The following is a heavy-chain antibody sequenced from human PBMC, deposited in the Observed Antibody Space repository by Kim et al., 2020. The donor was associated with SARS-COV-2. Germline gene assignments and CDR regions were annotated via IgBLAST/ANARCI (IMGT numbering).Heavy chain of an antibody. J-gene: IGHJ4*02. CDR2: T. Sequence: TNYAQRFQGRVTMTRDTSISTAYMELSRLRSDDTAVYYCARDGGGSHFDYWGQGTLVTVSS. CDR3: ARDGGGSHFDY. V-gene: IGHV1-2*02. D-gene: IGHD2-15*01.